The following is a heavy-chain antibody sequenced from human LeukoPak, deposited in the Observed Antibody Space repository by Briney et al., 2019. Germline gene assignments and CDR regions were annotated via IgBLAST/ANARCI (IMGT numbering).Heavy chain of an antibody. Sequence: ASVKVSCKASGYTFTGYYMHWVLQAPGQGLEWTGRINPNSGGTNYAQKFQGRVTMTRDTSISTAYMELSRLRSDDTAVYYCARDGDIVVVVANWFDPWGQGTLVTVSS. CDR1: GYTFTGYY. CDR2: INPNSGGT. J-gene: IGHJ5*02. D-gene: IGHD2-15*01. V-gene: IGHV1-2*06. CDR3: ARDGDIVVVVANWFDP.